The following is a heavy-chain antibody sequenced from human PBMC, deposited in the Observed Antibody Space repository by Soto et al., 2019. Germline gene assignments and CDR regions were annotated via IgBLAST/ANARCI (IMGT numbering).Heavy chain of an antibody. CDR3: AHRKYYYDSSGYNNWFDP. CDR2: IYWDDDK. V-gene: IGHV2-5*02. CDR1: GFSLSTSGVG. D-gene: IGHD3-22*01. J-gene: IGHJ5*02. Sequence: QITLKESGPTLVKPTQTLTLTCTFSGFSLSTSGVGVGWIRQPPGKALEWLALIYWDDDKRYSPSLKSRLTITKDXPKXQXALTMTNMDPVDTATYYCAHRKYYYDSSGYNNWFDPWGQGTLVTVSS.